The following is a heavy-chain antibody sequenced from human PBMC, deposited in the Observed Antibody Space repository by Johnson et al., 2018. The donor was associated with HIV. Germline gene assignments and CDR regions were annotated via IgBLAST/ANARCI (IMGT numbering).Heavy chain of an antibody. CDR1: GFTFSTYW. J-gene: IGHJ3*02. D-gene: IGHD6-19*01. Sequence: VQLVESGGGVVQPGRSLRLSCAASGFTFSTYWMSWVRQAPGKGLEWVASIKQDGSEKYYVDSVKGRFTISRDNAKNSLYVQMSSLIAEDTAVYFCAGDNLPGIAVYGGAFDIWGQGTMVTVSS. CDR2: IKQDGSEK. V-gene: IGHV3-7*01. CDR3: AGDNLPGIAVYGGAFDI.